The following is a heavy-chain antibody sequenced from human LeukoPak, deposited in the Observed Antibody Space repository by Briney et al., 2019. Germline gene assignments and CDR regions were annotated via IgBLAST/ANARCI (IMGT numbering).Heavy chain of an antibody. CDR2: ISSSSSYI. CDR3: ASQVVALDY. J-gene: IGHJ4*02. Sequence: PGGSLRLSCAASGFTFSSYSMNWVRQAPWKGLEWVSSISSSSSYIYYADSVKGRFTISRDNAKNSLYLQMNSLRAEDTAVYYCASQVVALDYWGQGTLVTVSS. CDR1: GFTFSSYS. V-gene: IGHV3-21*01. D-gene: IGHD3-22*01.